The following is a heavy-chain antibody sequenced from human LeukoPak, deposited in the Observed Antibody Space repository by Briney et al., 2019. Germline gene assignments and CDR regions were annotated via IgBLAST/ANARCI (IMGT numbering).Heavy chain of an antibody. V-gene: IGHV3-53*01. Sequence: GGSLRLSCAASGFTVSSNYMSWVRQALGKGLEWVSVIYSGGSTYYADSVKGRFTISRDNAKNSLYLQMNSLRAEDTAVYYCARDIEAAGLFLDYWGQGTLVTVSS. CDR2: IYSGGST. D-gene: IGHD6-13*01. CDR3: ARDIEAAGLFLDY. CDR1: GFTVSSNY. J-gene: IGHJ4*02.